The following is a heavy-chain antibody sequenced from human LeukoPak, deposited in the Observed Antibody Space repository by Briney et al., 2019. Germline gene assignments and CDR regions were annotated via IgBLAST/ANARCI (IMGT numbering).Heavy chain of an antibody. CDR3: AKASPRLGATTRSPFDY. CDR1: GFTFDDYA. Sequence: GGSLRLSCAASGFTFDDYAMHWVRQAPGKGLEWDSGISWNSGSIGYADSVKGRFTISRDNAKNSLYLQMNSLRAEDTALYYCAKASPRLGATTRSPFDYWGQGTLVTVSS. D-gene: IGHD1-26*01. J-gene: IGHJ4*02. V-gene: IGHV3-9*01. CDR2: ISWNSGSI.